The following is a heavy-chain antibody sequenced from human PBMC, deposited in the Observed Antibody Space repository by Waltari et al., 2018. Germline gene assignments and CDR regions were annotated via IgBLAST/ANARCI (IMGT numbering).Heavy chain of an antibody. D-gene: IGHD3-22*01. CDR1: GGPFTSDS. CDR2: IMPDISET. CDR3: AGGDGGYYYHKMDV. J-gene: IGHJ6*02. V-gene: IGHV1-69*02. Sequence: QVQLVQSGAEAKKPGSSVRVPCRASGGPFTSDSVNWVRQAPGQGLEWMGRIMPDISETKYAVKFQGRITITADQSTGTVYMEVRSLRSDDTAVYYCAGGDGGYYYHKMDVWGQGTTVTVSS.